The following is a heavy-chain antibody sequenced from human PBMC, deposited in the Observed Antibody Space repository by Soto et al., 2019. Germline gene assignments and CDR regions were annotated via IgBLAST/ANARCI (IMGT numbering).Heavy chain of an antibody. D-gene: IGHD6-19*01. Sequence: SETLSLTCTVSGGSISSSSYYWGWIRQPPGKGLEWIGSIYYSGSTYYNPSLKSRVTISVDTSKNQFSLKLSSVTAADTAVYYCARPPYSSGWYSFGYWGQGTLVTVSS. V-gene: IGHV4-39*01. CDR1: GGSISSSSYY. CDR3: ARPPYSSGWYSFGY. CDR2: IYYSGST. J-gene: IGHJ4*02.